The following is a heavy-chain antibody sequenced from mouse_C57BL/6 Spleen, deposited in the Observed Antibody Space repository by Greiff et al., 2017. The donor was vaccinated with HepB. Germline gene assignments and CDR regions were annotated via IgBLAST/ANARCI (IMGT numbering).Heavy chain of an antibody. CDR3: AREGRTGPYFDY. CDR2: IHPNNGGT. Sequence: EVQLQQSGPELVKPGASVKISCKASGYTFTDYYMNWVKQSHGKSLEWIGDIHPNNGGTSYNQKFKGKATLTVDKSSGTAYMELSSLTSEDSAVYYCAREGRTGPYFDYWGQGTTLTISS. J-gene: IGHJ2*01. D-gene: IGHD4-1*01. V-gene: IGHV1-26*01. CDR1: GYTFTDYY.